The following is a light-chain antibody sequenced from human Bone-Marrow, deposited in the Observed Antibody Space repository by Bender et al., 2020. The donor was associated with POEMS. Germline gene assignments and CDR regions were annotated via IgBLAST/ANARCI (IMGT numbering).Light chain of an antibody. J-gene: IGLJ1*01. Sequence: HSALTQPASVSGSPGQSITISCTGTSSDIGGYNYVSWYQQHSGRPPKLMIFDVIARPSGVSNRFSGSKSGNTASLTVSGLQAEDEADYYCSSYTGIVYVFGTGTKVTVL. CDR3: SSYTGIVYV. V-gene: IGLV2-14*03. CDR1: SSDIGGYNY. CDR2: DVI.